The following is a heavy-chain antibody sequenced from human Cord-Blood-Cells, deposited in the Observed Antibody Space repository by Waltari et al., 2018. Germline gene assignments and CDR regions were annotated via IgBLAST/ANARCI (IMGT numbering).Heavy chain of an antibody. CDR3: ARSPVIAAAGIPLDY. D-gene: IGHD6-13*01. Sequence: QVQLVQSGAEVKKPGASVKVSCKASGYTFTGYYMHWVRQAPGQGLEWIGGINPNSGGTNYAQKFQGRLTMTRDTSISTAYMELSRLRSDDTAVYYCARSPVIAAAGIPLDYWGQGTLVTVSS. CDR2: INPNSGGT. V-gene: IGHV1-2*02. CDR1: GYTFTGYY. J-gene: IGHJ4*02.